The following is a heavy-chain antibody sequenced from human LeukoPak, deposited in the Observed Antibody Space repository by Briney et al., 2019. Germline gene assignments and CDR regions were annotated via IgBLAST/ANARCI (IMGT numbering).Heavy chain of an antibody. J-gene: IGHJ6*03. V-gene: IGHV4-59*01. CDR1: GDSISRYY. Sequence: SETLSLTCTVSGDSISRYYWSWIRQPPGKGLEWIGYIYYSGSTNYNPSLKSRVTISVDTSKNQFSLKLSSVTAADTAVYYCARVLPRGYYYMDVWGKGTTVTISS. CDR2: IYYSGST. CDR3: ARVLPRGYYYMDV.